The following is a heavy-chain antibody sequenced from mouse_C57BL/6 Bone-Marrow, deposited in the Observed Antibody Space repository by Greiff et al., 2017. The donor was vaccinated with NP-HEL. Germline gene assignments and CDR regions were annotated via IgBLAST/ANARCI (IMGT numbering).Heavy chain of an antibody. CDR2: IDPSDSET. CDR1: GYTFTSYW. V-gene: IGHV1-52*01. CDR3: SKLTGSPYWYFDV. Sequence: QVQLQQPGAELVRPGSSVKLSCKASGYTFTSYWMHWVKQRPIQGLEWIGNIDPSDSETHYNQKFKDKATLTVDKSSSTAYMQLSSLTSVDSAVYYCSKLTGSPYWYFDVWGTGTTVTVSS. D-gene: IGHD4-1*01. J-gene: IGHJ1*03.